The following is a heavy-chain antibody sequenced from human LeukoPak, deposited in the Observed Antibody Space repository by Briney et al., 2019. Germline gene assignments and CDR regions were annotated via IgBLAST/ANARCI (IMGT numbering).Heavy chain of an antibody. CDR1: GGTFSSYA. Sequence: SVKVSCKASGGTFSSYAISWVRQAPGQGLEWMGGIIPIFGTANYAQKFQGRVTITADKSTSTAYMELSSLRSEDTAVHYCARHQYSYGVYYFDYWGQGTLVTVSS. CDR3: ARHQYSYGVYYFDY. V-gene: IGHV1-69*06. J-gene: IGHJ4*02. D-gene: IGHD5-18*01. CDR2: IIPIFGTA.